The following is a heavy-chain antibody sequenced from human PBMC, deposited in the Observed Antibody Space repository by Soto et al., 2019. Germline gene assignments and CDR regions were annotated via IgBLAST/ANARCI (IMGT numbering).Heavy chain of an antibody. CDR2: ISYDGSNK. V-gene: IGHV3-30*18. Sequence: PGGSLRLSCAASGFTFSSYGMHWVRQAPGKGLEWVAVISYDGSNKYYADPVKGRFTISGDNSKNTLYLQMNSLRAEDTAVYYCAKDLTVVVTPFYYYGMDVWGQGTTVTVSS. J-gene: IGHJ6*02. CDR3: AKDLTVVVTPFYYYGMDV. CDR1: GFTFSSYG. D-gene: IGHD3-22*01.